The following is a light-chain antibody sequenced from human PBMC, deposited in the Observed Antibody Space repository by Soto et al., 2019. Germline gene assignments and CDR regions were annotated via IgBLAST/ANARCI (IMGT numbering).Light chain of an antibody. Sequence: DIQMTQSPSTLSASIGDRVTITCRASQSISNWSAWYQQKPGKAPKLLIYDASSLESGVPSRFSGSGSGTEFTLTISSLQPDDFATYYCQQYNSYSPYTFGQGTKLEIK. CDR1: QSISNW. J-gene: IGKJ2*01. CDR3: QQYNSYSPYT. V-gene: IGKV1-5*01. CDR2: DAS.